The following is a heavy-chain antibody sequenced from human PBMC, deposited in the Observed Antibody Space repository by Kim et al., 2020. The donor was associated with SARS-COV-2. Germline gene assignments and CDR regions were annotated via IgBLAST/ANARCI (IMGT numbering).Heavy chain of an antibody. CDR2: ISSGGST. V-gene: IGHV4-61*02. J-gene: IGHJ4*02. Sequence: SETLSLTCTVSGGSISSGSYYWSWIRQPAGKGLEWIGRISSGGSTNYNPSLTSRVTISVDTSKNQFSLKLSSVSAADTAVYYCARVTSGGPERLLDYWGQGTLVTVSS. D-gene: IGHD1-1*01. CDR1: GGSISSGSYY. CDR3: ARVTSGGPERLLDY.